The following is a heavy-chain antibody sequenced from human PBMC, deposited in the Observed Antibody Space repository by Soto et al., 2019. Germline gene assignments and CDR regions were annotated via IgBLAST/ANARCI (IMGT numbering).Heavy chain of an antibody. D-gene: IGHD2-2*01. CDR3: ARDKAAATLYGMDV. J-gene: IGHJ6*02. CDR1: GFTFSSYA. Sequence: PGGSLRLSCAASGFTFSSYAMHWVRQAPGKGLEWVAVISYDGSNKYYAGSVKGRFTISRDNSKNTLYLQMNSLRAEDTAVYYCARDKAAATLYGMDVWGHGTTVTVSS. V-gene: IGHV3-30-3*01. CDR2: ISYDGSNK.